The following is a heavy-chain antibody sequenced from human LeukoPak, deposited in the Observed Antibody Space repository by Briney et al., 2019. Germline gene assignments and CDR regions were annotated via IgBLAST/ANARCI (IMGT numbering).Heavy chain of an antibody. D-gene: IGHD1-26*01. CDR1: GGSFSDYY. Sequence: SETLSLTCAVYGGSFSDYYWSWIRQPPGKGLEWIGEINHSGSTNYNPSLKSRVTISVDTSKNQFSLKLSSVTAADTAVYYCARFGGGGARNYYYYYMDVWGKGTTVTVSS. J-gene: IGHJ6*03. CDR3: ARFGGGGARNYYYYYMDV. CDR2: INHSGST. V-gene: IGHV4-34*01.